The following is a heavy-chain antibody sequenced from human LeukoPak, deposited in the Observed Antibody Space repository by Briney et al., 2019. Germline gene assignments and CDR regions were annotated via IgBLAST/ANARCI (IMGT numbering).Heavy chain of an antibody. CDR2: IYHSGST. CDR3: ARMMRDYGDYYYYYMDV. Sequence: PSETLSLTCTVSGYSISSGYYWGWIRQPPGKGLEWIGSIYHSGSTYYNPSLKSRVTISVDTSKNQFSLKLSSVTAADTAVYYCARMMRDYGDYYYYYMDVWGKGTTVTVSS. D-gene: IGHD4-17*01. J-gene: IGHJ6*03. V-gene: IGHV4-38-2*02. CDR1: GYSISSGYY.